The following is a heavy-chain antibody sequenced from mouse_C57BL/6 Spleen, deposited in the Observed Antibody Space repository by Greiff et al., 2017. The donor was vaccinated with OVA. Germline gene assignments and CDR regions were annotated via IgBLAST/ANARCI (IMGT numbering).Heavy chain of an antibody. CDR1: GFSFNTYA. CDR3: VRHGGYDMDY. V-gene: IGHV10-1*01. J-gene: IGHJ4*01. Sequence: EVQGVESGGGLVQPKGSLKLSCAASGFSFNTYAMNWVRQAPGKGLEWVARIRSKSNNYATYYADSVKDRFTISRDDSESMLYLQMNNLKTEDTAMYYCVRHGGYDMDYWGQGTSVTVSS. CDR2: IRSKSNNYAT.